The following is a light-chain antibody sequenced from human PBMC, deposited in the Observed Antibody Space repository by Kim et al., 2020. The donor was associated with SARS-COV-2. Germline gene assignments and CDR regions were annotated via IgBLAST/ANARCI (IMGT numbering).Light chain of an antibody. V-gene: IGLV1-47*01. J-gene: IGLJ3*02. Sequence: GQRVTISCSGSHSNLRSNFVHWYQQLPGTGPRPRTNRNEQRPAGVPDRFSARKSGTSASLAIRGLRSEDEADYYCAAWDDSLSGWVFGGGTQLTVL. CDR1: HSNLRSNF. CDR2: RNE. CDR3: AAWDDSLSGWV.